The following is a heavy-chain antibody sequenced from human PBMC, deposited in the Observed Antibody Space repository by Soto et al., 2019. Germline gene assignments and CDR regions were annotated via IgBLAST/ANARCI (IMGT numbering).Heavy chain of an antibody. CDR3: ARASSVSDSFDI. CDR2: IYYSGST. CDR1: GGSISSYY. D-gene: IGHD6-25*01. V-gene: IGHV4-59*12. J-gene: IGHJ3*02. Sequence: PSETLSLTCTVSGGSISSYYWSWIRQHPGQGLEWIGYIYYSGSTHYNPSLKSRVTKSVDTSKNQFSLKLNSVTAADTAVYYCARASSVSDSFDIWGQGTMVTVSS.